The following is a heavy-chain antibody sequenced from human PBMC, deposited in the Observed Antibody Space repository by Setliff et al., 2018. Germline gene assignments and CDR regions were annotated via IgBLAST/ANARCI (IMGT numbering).Heavy chain of an antibody. CDR2: INHRGST. D-gene: IGHD1-26*01. CDR1: GGTFSDYY. Sequence: PSETLSLTCAAYGGTFSDYYWTWIRQAPGKGLEWVGEINHRGSTKYHPSLRSRVTMSVDASKSQISLKLMSVTAADTAVYYCASRNSDGGPEYFQHWGQGALVTVSS. J-gene: IGHJ1*01. V-gene: IGHV4-34*01. CDR3: ASRNSDGGPEYFQH.